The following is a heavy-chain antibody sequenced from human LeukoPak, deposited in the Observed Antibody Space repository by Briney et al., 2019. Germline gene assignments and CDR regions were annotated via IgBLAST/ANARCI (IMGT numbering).Heavy chain of an antibody. V-gene: IGHV3-33*01. J-gene: IGHJ6*02. CDR1: GFIFHNFG. CDR3: ASETYSNYVALYYYYGMDV. D-gene: IGHD4-11*01. CDR2: MWYDGNNK. Sequence: GTSLRLSCAASGFIFHNFGMHWVRQAPGKGLEWLAVMWYDGNNKYYADSVKGRFTISRDNSKNTLYLQMNSLRAEDTAVYYCASETYSNYVALYYYYGMDVWGQGTTVTVSS.